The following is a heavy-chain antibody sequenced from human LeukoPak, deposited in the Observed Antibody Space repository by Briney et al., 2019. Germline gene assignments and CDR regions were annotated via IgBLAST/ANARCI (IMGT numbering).Heavy chain of an antibody. CDR1: GGSMSSYY. D-gene: IGHD2-21*02. Sequence: SETLSLTCTVSGGSMSSYYWSWIRQPPGKGLEWIGYISYSGSTNYNPSLKSRITISVDTSKNQFSLKLSSVTAADTAVYYCARSGVTALRWVDPWGQGTLVTVSS. CDR3: ARSGVTALRWVDP. CDR2: ISYSGST. J-gene: IGHJ5*02. V-gene: IGHV4-59*08.